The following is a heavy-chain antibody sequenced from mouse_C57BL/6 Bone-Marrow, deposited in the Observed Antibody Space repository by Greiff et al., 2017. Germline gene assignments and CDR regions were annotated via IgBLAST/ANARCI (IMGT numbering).Heavy chain of an antibody. J-gene: IGHJ3*01. D-gene: IGHD1-1*01. CDR2: IYPGDGDT. Sequence: QVQLQQSGPELVKPGASVKISCKASGYAFSSSWMNWVKPRPGKGLGWIGRIYPGDGDTNYNGKFKGKATLTADKSSSTAYMPLSSLTSEDSAVYFCARSDYYGSSSWFAYWGQGTLVTVSA. V-gene: IGHV1-82*01. CDR3: ARSDYYGSSSWFAY. CDR1: GYAFSSSW.